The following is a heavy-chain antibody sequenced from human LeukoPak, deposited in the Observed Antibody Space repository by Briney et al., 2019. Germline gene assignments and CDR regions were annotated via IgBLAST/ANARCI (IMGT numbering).Heavy chain of an antibody. Sequence: ASVKVSCKVSGGTFNSHVINWVRQAPGQGLEWMGRIIPILGIANYAQKFQGRVTITADKSTSTAYMELSSLRSEDTAVYYCARGFTAMVTAAFDIWGQGTMVTVSS. V-gene: IGHV1-69*04. J-gene: IGHJ3*02. D-gene: IGHD5-18*01. CDR2: IIPILGIA. CDR1: GGTFNSHV. CDR3: ARGFTAMVTAAFDI.